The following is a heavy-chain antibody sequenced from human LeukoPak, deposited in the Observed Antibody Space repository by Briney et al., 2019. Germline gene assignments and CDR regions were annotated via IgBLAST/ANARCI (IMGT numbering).Heavy chain of an antibody. J-gene: IGHJ4*02. Sequence: SVKVSCKASGGTFSSYAISGVRQAPGQGLEWRGGIIPIFGTANYAQKFRGRVTITGDESTSTAYMEMSSMRSEDTAVYYCARVPYYYDSSGYYYPYFDYWGQGTLVTVSS. CDR1: GGTFSSYA. CDR2: IIPIFGTA. D-gene: IGHD3-22*01. V-gene: IGHV1-69*13. CDR3: ARVPYYYDSSGYYYPYFDY.